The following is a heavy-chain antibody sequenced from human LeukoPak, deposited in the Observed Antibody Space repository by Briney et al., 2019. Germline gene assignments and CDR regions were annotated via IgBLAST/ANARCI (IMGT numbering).Heavy chain of an antibody. Sequence: GASVKVSCKASGYIFTDYYMHWVRQAPGQELGWMGRINPNSGGTNYAQKFQGRVTMTRDTSISTAYMELSRLRSDDTAVYYCAREGTMIVVVITTSYYYGMDVWGQGTTVTVSS. V-gene: IGHV1/OR15-1*04. CDR2: INPNSGGT. D-gene: IGHD3-22*01. J-gene: IGHJ6*02. CDR3: AREGTMIVVVITTSYYYGMDV. CDR1: GYIFTDYY.